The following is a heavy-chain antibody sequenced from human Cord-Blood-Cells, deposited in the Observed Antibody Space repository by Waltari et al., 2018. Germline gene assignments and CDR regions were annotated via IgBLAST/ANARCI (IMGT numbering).Heavy chain of an antibody. D-gene: IGHD2-2*02. CDR3: ARVGPIVVVPAAIAFDI. CDR2: INPNSGGT. J-gene: IGHJ3*02. V-gene: IGHV1-2*02. Sequence: QVQLVQSGAAVKKPGASVKVSCKASGYTFTGYYMPWVRPAPGQGLEWMGWINPNSGGTNYAQKFQGRVTMTRDTSISTAYMELSRLRSDDTAVYYCARVGPIVVVPAAIAFDIWGKGTMVTVSS. CDR1: GYTFTGYY.